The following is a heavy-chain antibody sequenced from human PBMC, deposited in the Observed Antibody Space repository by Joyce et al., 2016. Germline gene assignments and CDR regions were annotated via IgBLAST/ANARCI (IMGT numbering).Heavy chain of an antibody. CDR1: GYTFSDYY. CDR3: AREDYDGPLEY. D-gene: IGHD4-23*01. V-gene: IGHV1-2*06. Sequence: QVQLVQSGAEVKKPGASVKVSCRSSGYTFSDYYIHWVRQAPGQGLEWMGRINPNSGGTNFAQKFQGRVTMTRDTSISTTYMELSRLKSDDTSVYYCAREDYDGPLEYWGQGTLVTVSS. CDR2: INPNSGGT. J-gene: IGHJ4*02.